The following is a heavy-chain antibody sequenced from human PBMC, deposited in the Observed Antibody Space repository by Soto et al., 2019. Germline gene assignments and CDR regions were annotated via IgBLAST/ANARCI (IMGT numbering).Heavy chain of an antibody. J-gene: IGHJ4*02. CDR3: AKEGPYYCGSGSYYNGGAFDY. V-gene: IGHV3-23*01. CDR2: ISGSGGST. D-gene: IGHD3-10*01. Sequence: EVQLLESGGGLVQPGGSLRLSCAASGFTFSSYAMSWVRQAPGKGLEWVSAISGSGGSTYYADSVKGRFTISRDNSKNTLYLQMNSLRAVDTAVYYCAKEGPYYCGSGSYYNGGAFDYWGQGTLVTVSS. CDR1: GFTFSSYA.